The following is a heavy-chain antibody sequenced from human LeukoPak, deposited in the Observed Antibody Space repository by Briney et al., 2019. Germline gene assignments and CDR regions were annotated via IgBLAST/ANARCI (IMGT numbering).Heavy chain of an antibody. D-gene: IGHD2-2*01. J-gene: IGHJ4*02. V-gene: IGHV3-23*01. Sequence: GGSLRLSCAASGLTFSNYAMSWVRQAPGKGLEWVSGISDSGGSTYYADSVKGRFTISRDNSKNTLYPQMNSLRAEDTAVYYCAKEYQYPSEGYLDYLGQGTLVTVSS. CDR2: ISDSGGST. CDR1: GLTFSNYA. CDR3: AKEYQYPSEGYLDY.